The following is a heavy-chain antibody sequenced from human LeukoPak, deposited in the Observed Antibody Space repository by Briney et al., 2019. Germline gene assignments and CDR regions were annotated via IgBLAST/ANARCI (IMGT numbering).Heavy chain of an antibody. CDR3: ARDWGVLVAIASGLGDF. J-gene: IGHJ4*02. CDR2: ISSSSSYI. CDR1: GFTFSSYS. D-gene: IGHD2-21*01. V-gene: IGHV3-21*01. Sequence: KTGGSLRLSCAASGFTFSSYSMNWVRQAPGKGLEWVSSISSSSSYIYYADSVKGRFTISRDNSKNTLYLQMDSLRVEDTAVYYCARDWGVLVAIASGLGDFWGQGTLVTVSS.